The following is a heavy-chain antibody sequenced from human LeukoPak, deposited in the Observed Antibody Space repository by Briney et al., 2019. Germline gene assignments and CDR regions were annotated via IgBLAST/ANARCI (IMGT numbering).Heavy chain of an antibody. CDR1: GFTFSTYI. CDR2: ISSNSRTI. CDR3: ARDPTISGSYSDY. D-gene: IGHD1-26*01. J-gene: IGHJ4*02. V-gene: IGHV3-48*02. Sequence: GGSLRLSCAASGFTFSTYIMNWVRQAPGKGLEWVSHISSNSRTIYYADSVKGRFTISRDNAKNSLYLQMNSLRDEDTAVYYCARDPTISGSYSDYWGQGTLVTVSS.